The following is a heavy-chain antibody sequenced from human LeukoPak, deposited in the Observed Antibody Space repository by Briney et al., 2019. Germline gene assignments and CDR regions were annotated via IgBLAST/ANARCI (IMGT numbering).Heavy chain of an antibody. Sequence: SETLSLTCTVSGGSISSGGYYWSWIRQPPGKGLEWIGYIYHSGSTYYNPSLKSRVTISVDRSKSQFSLKLSSVTAADTAVYYCARSHAAMVDYWGQGTLVTVSS. V-gene: IGHV4-30-2*01. CDR2: IYHSGST. CDR3: ARSHAAMVDY. J-gene: IGHJ4*02. D-gene: IGHD5-18*01. CDR1: GGSISSGGYY.